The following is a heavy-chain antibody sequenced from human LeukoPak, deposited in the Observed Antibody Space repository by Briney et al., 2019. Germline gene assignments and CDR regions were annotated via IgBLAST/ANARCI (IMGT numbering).Heavy chain of an antibody. CDR3: ARAHHNWNGLSRFDP. CDR2: ISDHNGNT. CDR1: GYTFTSYG. Sequence: ASVKVSCKASGYTFTSYGISWVRQAPGQGLEWMGWISDHNGNTNYAQKLQGRVTMTTDTSTSTAYMELRSLRSDDTAVYYCARAHHNWNGLSRFDPWGQGTLVTVSS. V-gene: IGHV1-18*01. D-gene: IGHD1-1*01. J-gene: IGHJ5*02.